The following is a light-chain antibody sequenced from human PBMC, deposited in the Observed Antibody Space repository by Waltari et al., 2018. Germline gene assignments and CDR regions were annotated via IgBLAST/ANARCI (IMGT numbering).Light chain of an antibody. V-gene: IGKV1-5*03. Sequence: DIQMTQSPSTLSASVGDRSTITGRARQDISNWLAWYQQKPGKAPKLLIYKASTLESGVPSRFSGSGSGTEFTLTISSLQPDDFATYYCQQYNSYSLLTFGGGTKVEIK. CDR1: QDISNW. CDR2: KAS. CDR3: QQYNSYSLLT. J-gene: IGKJ4*01.